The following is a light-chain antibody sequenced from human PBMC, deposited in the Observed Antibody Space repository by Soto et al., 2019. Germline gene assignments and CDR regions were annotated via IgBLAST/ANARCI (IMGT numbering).Light chain of an antibody. Sequence: QSALTQPPSASGSPGQSVAISCTGTSSDVGGYNYVSWYQQHPGKAPKLMIYEGSKRPSGVSNRSSGSKSGNTASLTISGLQAEDEADYYCCSYAGSSTFFYVLGTGTKVTVL. CDR1: SSDVGGYNY. CDR2: EGS. V-gene: IGLV2-23*03. J-gene: IGLJ1*01. CDR3: CSYAGSSTFFYV.